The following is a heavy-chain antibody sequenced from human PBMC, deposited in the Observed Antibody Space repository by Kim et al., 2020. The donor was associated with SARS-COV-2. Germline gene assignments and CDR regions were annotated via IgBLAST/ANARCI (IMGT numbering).Heavy chain of an antibody. V-gene: IGHV6-1*01. CDR2: YN. Sequence: YNDYAEAVKSRITGNPDTSKNQFCLQLSSVTPEDTAVYYCVRGANYALDVWGQGTTVTVSS. J-gene: IGHJ6*02. CDR3: VRGANYALDV.